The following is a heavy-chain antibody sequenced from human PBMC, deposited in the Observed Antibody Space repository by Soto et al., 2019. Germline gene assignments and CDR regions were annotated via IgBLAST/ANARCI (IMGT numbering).Heavy chain of an antibody. D-gene: IGHD6-19*01. V-gene: IGHV4-31*03. J-gene: IGHJ4*02. CDR3: ASQATGWYPDY. Sequence: QVELQESGPGLVKPSQTLSLTCTVSGGSISSGGYYWSWVRQHPGKGLEWIGYIYDSGSTNYNPSLKRRVTISVDTSKNQFSLKLTSVTAADTAVYYCASQATGWYPDYWGQGTLVTVSS. CDR1: GGSISSGGYY. CDR2: IYDSGST.